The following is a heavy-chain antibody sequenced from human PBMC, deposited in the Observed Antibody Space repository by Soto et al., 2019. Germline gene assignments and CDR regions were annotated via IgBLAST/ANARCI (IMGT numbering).Heavy chain of an antibody. Sequence: PVGSLRLSCAASGFTFSSYAMHWVRQAPGKGLEWVAVISYDGSNKYYADSVKGRFTISRDNSKNTLYLQMNSLRAEDTAVYYCARVLRYFDWLLLKYGMDVWGQGTTVTVSS. CDR1: GFTFSSYA. J-gene: IGHJ6*01. CDR3: ARVLRYFDWLLLKYGMDV. CDR2: ISYDGSNK. V-gene: IGHV3-30-3*01. D-gene: IGHD3-9*01.